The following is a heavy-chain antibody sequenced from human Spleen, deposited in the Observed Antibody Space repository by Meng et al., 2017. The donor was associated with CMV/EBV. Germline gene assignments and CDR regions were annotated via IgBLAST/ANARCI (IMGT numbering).Heavy chain of an antibody. Sequence: GESLKISCKGSGYSFTNYWIGWVRQMPGKGLEWMGIIYPGDSDTRYSPSFQGQVTTSVDKSITTAYLQWSSLKASDTAMYYCARHGGEVAPYNWFDPWGQGTLVTVSS. CDR1: GYSFTNYW. CDR2: IYPGDSDT. J-gene: IGHJ5*02. V-gene: IGHV5-51*01. CDR3: ARHGGEVAPYNWFDP. D-gene: IGHD3-16*01.